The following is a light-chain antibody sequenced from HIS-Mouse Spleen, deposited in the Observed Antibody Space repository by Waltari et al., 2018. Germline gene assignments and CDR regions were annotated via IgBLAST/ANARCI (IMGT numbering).Light chain of an antibody. V-gene: IGLV2-23*01. CDR2: EGS. J-gene: IGLJ3*02. Sequence: QSALTQPASVSGSPGQSITLSCTGTSSHVGSSNLVSWYQQPPGKAPKLMIYEGSKRPSGVSNRFSGSKSGNTASLTISGLQAEDEADYYCCSYAGSSTWVFGGGTKLTVL. CDR3: CSYAGSSTWV. CDR1: SSHVGSSNL.